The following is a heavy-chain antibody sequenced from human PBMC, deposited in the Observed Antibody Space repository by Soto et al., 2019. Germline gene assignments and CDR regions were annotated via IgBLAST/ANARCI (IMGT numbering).Heavy chain of an antibody. J-gene: IGHJ3*02. CDR3: AYCSSTSPDHDAFDI. CDR2: ISSSGSTI. D-gene: IGHD2-2*01. V-gene: IGHV3-11*01. Sequence: PGGSLRLSCAASGFTFSDYYMSWIRQAPGKGLEWVSYISSSGSTIYYADSVKGRFTISRDNAKNSLYLQMNSLRAEDTAVYYCAYCSSTSPDHDAFDIWGQGTMVTVSS. CDR1: GFTFSDYY.